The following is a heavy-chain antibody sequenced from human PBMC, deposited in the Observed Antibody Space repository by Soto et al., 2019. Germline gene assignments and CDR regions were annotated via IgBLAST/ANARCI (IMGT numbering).Heavy chain of an antibody. CDR3: ATEGGSQSGHYTFMDF. CDR2: ISYDGSNK. D-gene: IGHD3-3*01. CDR1: GFTFTNYA. V-gene: IGHV3-30-3*01. Sequence: GGSLRLSCAASGFTFTNYALHWVRQAPGKGLEWVAAISYDGSNKFFGDSVKGRFTISRDNSKKTLYLQMNSLRDEDTAVYYCATEGGSQSGHYTFMDFWGQGTLVTVSS. J-gene: IGHJ4*02.